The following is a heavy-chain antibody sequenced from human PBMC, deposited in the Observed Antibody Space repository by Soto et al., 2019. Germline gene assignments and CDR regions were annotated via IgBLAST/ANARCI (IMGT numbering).Heavy chain of an antibody. CDR3: ARDKWFGELSPRLVSRFDY. Sequence: ASVKVSCKASGYTFTSYYMHWVRQAPGQGLEWMGIINPSGGSTSYAQKFQGRVTMTRDTSTSTVYMELSSLRSEDTAVYYCARDKWFGELSPRLVSRFDYWGQGTLVTVSS. V-gene: IGHV1-46*01. CDR2: INPSGGST. D-gene: IGHD3-10*01. CDR1: GYTFTSYY. J-gene: IGHJ4*02.